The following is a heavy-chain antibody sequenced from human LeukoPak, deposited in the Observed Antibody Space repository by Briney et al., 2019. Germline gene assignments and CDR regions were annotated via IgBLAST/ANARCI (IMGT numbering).Heavy chain of an antibody. D-gene: IGHD3-22*01. CDR2: IYYSATT. V-gene: IGHV4-39*01. CDR3: ARHMWNGIYYDSGGYSDY. Sequence: RASETLSLTRNVSGGSIISSSSYWGWIRQPPGKGLEWIGSIYYSATTFYNPSLKSRVTMSVDTSKGQFSLKLSSVTAADTAVYYCARHMWNGIYYDSGGYSDYWGQGILVTVSS. J-gene: IGHJ4*02. CDR1: GGSIISSSSY.